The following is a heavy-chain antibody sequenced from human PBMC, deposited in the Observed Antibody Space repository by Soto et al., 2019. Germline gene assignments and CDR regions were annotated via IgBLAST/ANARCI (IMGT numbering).Heavy chain of an antibody. CDR2: IKQDGSEK. V-gene: IGHV3-7*01. CDR3: ARERVDSVVVVSATTYYYYYGMDV. D-gene: IGHD2-15*01. J-gene: IGHJ6*02. Sequence: GGSLRLSCAASGFTFSSYWMSWVRQAPGKGLEWVANIKQDGSEKYYGDSVKGRFTISRDNAKNSLYLQMNSRRAEDTVVYYCARERVDSVVVVSATTYYYYYGMDVWGQGTTVTVSS. CDR1: GFTFSSYW.